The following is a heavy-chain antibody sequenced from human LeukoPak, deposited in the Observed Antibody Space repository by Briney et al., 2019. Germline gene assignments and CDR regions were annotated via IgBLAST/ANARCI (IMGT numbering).Heavy chain of an antibody. CDR3: ARERMVRGVIIDDAFDI. J-gene: IGHJ3*02. V-gene: IGHV1-2*02. Sequence: GASVKVSCKASGYTFTSYAMNWVRQAPGQGLEWMGWINPNSGGTSYAQKFQGRVTMTRDTSISTAYMELSRLRSDDTAVYYCARERMVRGVIIDDAFDIWGQGTMVTVSS. CDR2: INPNSGGT. CDR1: GYTFTSYA. D-gene: IGHD3-10*01.